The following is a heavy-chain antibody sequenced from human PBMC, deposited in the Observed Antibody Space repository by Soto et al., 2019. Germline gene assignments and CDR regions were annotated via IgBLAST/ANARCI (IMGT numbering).Heavy chain of an antibody. Sequence: ASVKVSCKAFGYSFISHYMHWVRQAPGQGLEWIGTIHPAGINTAYAQKFQGRVTMTTDTSTSTVYMELTSLTSEDTAVYYCARVTSWKDLVWCSHPWRHATLVTV. CDR2: IHPAGINT. CDR1: GYSFISHY. J-gene: IGHJ5*02. D-gene: IGHD1-1*01. V-gene: IGHV1-46*03. CDR3: ARVTSWKDLVWCSHP.